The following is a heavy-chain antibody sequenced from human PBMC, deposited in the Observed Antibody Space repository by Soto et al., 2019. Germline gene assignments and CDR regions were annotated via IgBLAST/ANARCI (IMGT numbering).Heavy chain of an antibody. V-gene: IGHV3-30*18. CDR3: AKDSSVYDSSGYFFEGPPDY. J-gene: IGHJ4*02. D-gene: IGHD3-22*01. CDR1: GFTFSSYA. Sequence: GGSLRLSCAASGFTFSSYAMSWVRQAPGKGLEWVSVISYDGSNKYYADSVKGRFTISRDNSKNTLYLQMNSLRAEDTAVYYCAKDSSVYDSSGYFFEGPPDYWGQGTLVTVS. CDR2: ISYDGSNK.